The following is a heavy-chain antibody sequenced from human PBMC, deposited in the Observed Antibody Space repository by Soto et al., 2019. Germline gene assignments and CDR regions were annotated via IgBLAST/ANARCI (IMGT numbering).Heavy chain of an antibody. CDR3: AGSLAAYGMDV. D-gene: IGHD2-15*01. CDR1: GYTFTSYA. CDR2: INAGNGNT. V-gene: IGHV1-3*01. Sequence: ASVKVSCMAYGYTFTSYAMHRVRQAPGQRLEWMGWINAGNGNTKYSQKFQGRVTITRDTSASTAYMELSSLRSEDTAVYYCAGSLAAYGMDVWGQGTTVTVS. J-gene: IGHJ6*02.